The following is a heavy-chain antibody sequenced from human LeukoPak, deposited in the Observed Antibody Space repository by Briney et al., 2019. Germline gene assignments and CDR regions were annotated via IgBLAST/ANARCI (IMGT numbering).Heavy chain of an antibody. V-gene: IGHV4-30-2*05. D-gene: IGHD3-10*01. CDR3: ARDEGYYYGSGSFRWFDP. CDR2: IYYSGST. J-gene: IGHJ5*02. Sequence: PSETLSLTCAVSGGSISSGGYSWSWIRQPPGKGLEWIGYIYYSGSTYYNPSLKSRVTISVDTSKNQFSLKLSSVTAADTAVYYCARDEGYYYGSGSFRWFDPWGQGTLVTVSS. CDR1: GGSISSGGYS.